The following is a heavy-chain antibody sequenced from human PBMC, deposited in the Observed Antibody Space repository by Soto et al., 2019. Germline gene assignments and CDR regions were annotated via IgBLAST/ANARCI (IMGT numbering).Heavy chain of an antibody. CDR1: GFKFRDYG. D-gene: IGHD2-15*01. Sequence: LRLSCEGSGFKFRDYGIHWVRQAPGKGLEWVAVVSYDGSKAYYADSVKGRFTISRDNSKNSVDLQMNSLRPEDTGIYYCAKDRSLGHCSGGDCYYYYGTDVWGQGTTVTVSS. J-gene: IGHJ6*02. CDR2: VSYDGSKA. V-gene: IGHV3-30*18. CDR3: AKDRSLGHCSGGDCYYYYGTDV.